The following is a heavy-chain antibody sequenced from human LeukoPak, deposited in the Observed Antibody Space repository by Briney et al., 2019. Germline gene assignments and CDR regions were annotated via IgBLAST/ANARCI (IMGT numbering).Heavy chain of an antibody. CDR2: IYSGGST. J-gene: IGHJ4*02. CDR3: ARDGAEYTFDY. D-gene: IGHD1-1*01. V-gene: IGHV3-53*01. Sequence: PGGSLRLSCAASGFTVSSNFMSWVRQAPGKGLEWVSVIYSGGSTYYADSVKGRFTISRDISKNTLYLQMNSLRAEDTAVYYCARDGAEYTFDYWGQGTLVTVSS. CDR1: GFTVSSNF.